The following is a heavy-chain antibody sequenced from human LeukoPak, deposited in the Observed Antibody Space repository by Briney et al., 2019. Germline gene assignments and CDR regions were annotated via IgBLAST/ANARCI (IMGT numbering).Heavy chain of an antibody. Sequence: ASVKVSCKASGYTFTGYYMHLVRQAPGQGLEWMGWINPNSGGTNYAQKFQGRVTMTRDTSISTAYMELSRLRSDDTAVYYCARGSGSYFAEYFQHWGQGTLVTVSS. CDR2: INPNSGGT. CDR1: GYTFTGYY. D-gene: IGHD1-26*01. J-gene: IGHJ1*01. CDR3: ARGSGSYFAEYFQH. V-gene: IGHV1-2*02.